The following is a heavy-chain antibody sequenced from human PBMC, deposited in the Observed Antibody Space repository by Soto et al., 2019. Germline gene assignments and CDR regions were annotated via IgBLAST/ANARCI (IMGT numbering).Heavy chain of an antibody. J-gene: IGHJ5*01. CDR3: STRAYDTNGYYRFDP. D-gene: IGHD3-22*01. V-gene: IGHV4-34*01. Sequence: SETLSLTCAVYGGSFSGHSWTWIRQSPGKGLEWIGDINHSGRVNYSPSLKSRVTVSLDTSKNQFSLTLSAVTAADTAMYYCSTRAYDTNGYYRFDPWGQGTLVTVSS. CDR2: INHSGRV. CDR1: GGSFSGHS.